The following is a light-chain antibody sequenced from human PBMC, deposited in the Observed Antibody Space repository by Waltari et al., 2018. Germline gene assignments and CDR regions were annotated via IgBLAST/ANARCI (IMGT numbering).Light chain of an antibody. CDR1: QRIASD. J-gene: IGKJ1*01. Sequence: EIVMTQSPAALFVSPGDGATLSCRASQRIASDLAWYQQKPDQAPRLLIYDASTRATGVPARFSGSGSGTDFTLTISSLQPEDFATYYCQQANSFPLTFGQGTKVEIK. V-gene: IGKV3-15*01. CDR3: QQANSFPLT. CDR2: DAS.